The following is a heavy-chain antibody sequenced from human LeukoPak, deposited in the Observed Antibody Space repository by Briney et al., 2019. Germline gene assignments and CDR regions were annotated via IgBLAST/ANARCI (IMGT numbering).Heavy chain of an antibody. V-gene: IGHV3-7*05. CDR2: IKQDGSEK. D-gene: IGHD2-2*01. CDR3: ARDQRYCSSSSCPWEPFDY. Sequence: GGSLRLSCAASGFTFSSYWMSWVRQAPGKGLEWVAKIKQDGSEKYYVDPVKGRFTISRDNAKNSLYLQMNSLRAEDTAVYYCARDQRYCSSSSCPWEPFDYWGQGTLVTVSS. CDR1: GFTFSSYW. J-gene: IGHJ4*02.